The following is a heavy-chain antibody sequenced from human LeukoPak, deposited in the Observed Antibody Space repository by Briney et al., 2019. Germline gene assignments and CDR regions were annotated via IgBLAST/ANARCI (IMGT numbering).Heavy chain of an antibody. V-gene: IGHV3-23*01. CDR2: MKGGGGDT. Sequence: PGGSLRLSCAASGFSFSSYAMSWVRQAPARGLEWVSSMKGGGGDTFYADSVEGRFTLSRDDSRNTVYLQLNSLRVEDTAVYYCAKDKIARNGVFDAFKIWGQGTVVIVSS. J-gene: IGHJ3*02. CDR1: GFSFSSYA. D-gene: IGHD2-8*01. CDR3: AKDKIARNGVFDAFKI.